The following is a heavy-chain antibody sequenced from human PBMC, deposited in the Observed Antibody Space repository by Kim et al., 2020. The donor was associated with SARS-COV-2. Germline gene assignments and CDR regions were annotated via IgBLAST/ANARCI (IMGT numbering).Heavy chain of an antibody. CDR1: GYTFTSYA. Sequence: ASVKVSCKASGYTFTSYAMNWVRQAPGQGLEWMGWINTNTGNPTYAQGFTGRFVFSLDTSVSTTYLQITSLKTEDTAVYYCARDSPLGIAAAGYLLHVMDVCGQGTTVTVSS. CDR3: ARDSPLGIAAAGYLLHVMDV. D-gene: IGHD6-13*01. J-gene: IGHJ6*02. V-gene: IGHV7-4-1*02. CDR2: INTNTGNP.